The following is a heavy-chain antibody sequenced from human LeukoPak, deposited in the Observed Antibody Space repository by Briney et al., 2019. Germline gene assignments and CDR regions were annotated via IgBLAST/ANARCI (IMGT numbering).Heavy chain of an antibody. V-gene: IGHV3-43*02. CDR1: GCTFGDYT. D-gene: IGHD3-3*01. CDR3: AKGHFGAGHY. Sequence: GGSLRLSCAASGCTFGDYTMHWFRQPPGRGLQWVSLITGDGGTTSYAGSVKGRFTISRDNSKNSLYLHMNSLRNEDTALYYCAKGHFGAGHYWGQGTLVTVSS. CDR2: ITGDGGTT. J-gene: IGHJ4*02.